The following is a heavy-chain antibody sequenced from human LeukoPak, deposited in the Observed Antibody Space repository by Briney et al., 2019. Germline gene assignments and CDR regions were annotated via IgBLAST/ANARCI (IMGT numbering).Heavy chain of an antibody. CDR3: ARGDILTGHTFDY. Sequence: ASVKVSCKASGYTFTGYYMHWVRQAPGQGLEWMGWINPNSGGTNYAQKFQGRVTMTRNTSISTAYMELSSLRSEDTAVYYCARGDILTGHTFDYWGQGTLVTVSS. D-gene: IGHD3-9*01. CDR1: GYTFTGYY. CDR2: INPNSGGT. V-gene: IGHV1-2*02. J-gene: IGHJ4*02.